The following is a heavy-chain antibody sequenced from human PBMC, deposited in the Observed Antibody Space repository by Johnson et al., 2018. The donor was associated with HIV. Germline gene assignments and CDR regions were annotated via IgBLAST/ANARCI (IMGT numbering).Heavy chain of an antibody. CDR2: ISGSGGAV. CDR3: ARGGSIAARREAFDI. V-gene: IGHV3-23*04. CDR1: GFTFSNYA. Sequence: VLLVESGGGFVQPGGSLRLSCAASGFTFSNYAMGWVRQAPGKGLEWVSSISGSGGAVYFADSVKGRFTISRDNSKNTLYLQMNSLRAEDTAVYYCARGGSIAARREAFDIWGQGTMVTVSS. J-gene: IGHJ3*02. D-gene: IGHD6-6*01.